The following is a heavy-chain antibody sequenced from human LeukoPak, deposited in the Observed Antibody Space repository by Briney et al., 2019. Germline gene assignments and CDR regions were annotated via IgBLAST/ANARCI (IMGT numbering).Heavy chain of an antibody. CDR2: IYYSGST. CDR3: ARDAFVYYYGSGSSGGFDY. J-gene: IGHJ4*02. D-gene: IGHD3-10*01. V-gene: IGHV4-31*03. Sequence: SETLSLTCTVSGGSISSSSYYWGWIRQHPGKGLEWIGYIYYSGSTYYNPSLKSRVTISVDTSKNQFSLKLSSVTAADTAVYYCARDAFVYYYGSGSSGGFDYWGQGTLVTVSS. CDR1: GGSISSSSYY.